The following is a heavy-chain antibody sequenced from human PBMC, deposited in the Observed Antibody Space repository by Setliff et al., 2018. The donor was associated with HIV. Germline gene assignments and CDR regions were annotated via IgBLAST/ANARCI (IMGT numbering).Heavy chain of an antibody. CDR1: GGSINTY. CDR2: IKYSGNT. CDR3: MRGRSITIFGVAYFDF. J-gene: IGHJ4*02. V-gene: IGHV4-59*08. D-gene: IGHD3-3*01. Sequence: SETLSLTCTVSGGSINTYWSWIRQPPGKGLEWIGYIKYSGNTNYNPSLKSRATISVDTSKNQFSLKVTSVTAADTAVYYCMRGRSITIFGVAYFDFWGQGTQVTVSS.